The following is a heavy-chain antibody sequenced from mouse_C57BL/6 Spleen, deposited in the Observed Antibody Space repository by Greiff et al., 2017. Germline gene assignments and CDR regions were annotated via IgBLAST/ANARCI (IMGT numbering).Heavy chain of an antibody. CDR1: GYTFTSYW. D-gene: IGHD1-3*01. V-gene: IGHV1-69*01. CDR2: IDPSDSYT. CDR3: ARKVSYYCDY. Sequence: QVQLQQPGAELVMPGASVKLSCKASGYTFTSYWMHWVKQRPGQGLEWIGEIDPSDSYTNYNQKFKGKSTLTVDKSSSTAYMQLSSLTSEDSAVYYCARKVSYYCDYGCQGTTLTVSS. J-gene: IGHJ2*01.